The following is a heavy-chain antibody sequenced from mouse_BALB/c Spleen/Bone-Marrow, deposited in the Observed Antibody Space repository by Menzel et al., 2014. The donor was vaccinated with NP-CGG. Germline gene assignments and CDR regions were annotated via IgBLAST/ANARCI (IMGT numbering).Heavy chain of an antibody. CDR3: ARHGNYTMDY. D-gene: IGHD2-1*01. Sequence: VNVVESGPDLVAPSQSLSITCTASGFSLTSYGVHWVRQHPGKGLEWLVELWSDGSTIYNSALKSRLSISKDNSKSQVFLKMSSLQTDDTAMYHCARHGNYTMDYWGQEPQSPSPQ. J-gene: IGHJ4*01. V-gene: IGHV2-6-2*01. CDR2: LWSDGST. CDR1: GFSLTSYG.